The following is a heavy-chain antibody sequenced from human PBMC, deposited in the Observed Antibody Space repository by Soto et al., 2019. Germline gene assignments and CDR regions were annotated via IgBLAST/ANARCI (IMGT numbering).Heavy chain of an antibody. Sequence: GGSLRLSWVASGFDFRSYEMNWVRQAPGKGLEWVSNIRANDESIYYADSVKGRVSVSRDNAKNSLFLEMNSLRVDDTAVYYCARETLRDAIDIWGKGTMVTVSS. J-gene: IGHJ3*02. CDR2: IRANDESI. CDR1: GFDFRSYE. V-gene: IGHV3-48*03. CDR3: ARETLRDAIDI.